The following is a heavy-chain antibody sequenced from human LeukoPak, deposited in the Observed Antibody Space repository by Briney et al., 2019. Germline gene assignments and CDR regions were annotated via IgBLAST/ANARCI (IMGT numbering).Heavy chain of an antibody. D-gene: IGHD1-26*01. J-gene: IGHJ4*02. CDR1: GFTFSDYY. V-gene: IGHV3-11*04. Sequence: GGSLRLSCAASGFTFSDYYMSWIRQAPGKGLEWVSYISSGSSTIFYADSVKGRFTVSRDNGKRSVYLHMNSLRAEDTAVYYCASLGRSFDYWGQGTLVTVSS. CDR2: ISSGSSTI. CDR3: ASLGRSFDY.